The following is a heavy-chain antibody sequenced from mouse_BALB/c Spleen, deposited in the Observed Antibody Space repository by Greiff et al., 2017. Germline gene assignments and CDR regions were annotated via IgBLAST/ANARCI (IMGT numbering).Heavy chain of an antibody. D-gene: IGHD1-2*01. J-gene: IGHJ3*01. V-gene: IGHV5-9-4*01. CDR2: ISSGGSYT. CDR3: ATTAPWFAY. CDR1: GFTFSSYA. Sequence: EVMLVESGGGLVQPGGSRKLSCAASGFTFSSYAMSWVRQSPEKRLEWVAEISSGGSYTYYPDTVTGRFTISRDNAKNTLYLEMSSLRSEDTAMYYCATTAPWFAYWGQGTLVTVSA.